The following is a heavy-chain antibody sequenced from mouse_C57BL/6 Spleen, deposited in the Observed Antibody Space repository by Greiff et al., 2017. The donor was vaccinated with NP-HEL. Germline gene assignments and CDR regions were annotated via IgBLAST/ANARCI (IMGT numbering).Heavy chain of an antibody. V-gene: IGHV1-54*01. J-gene: IGHJ2*01. CDR2: INPGSGGT. CDR1: GYAFTNYL. D-gene: IGHD1-1*01. CDR3: ERSTTVVATDY. Sequence: QVQLQQSGAELVRPGTSVKVSCKASGYAFTNYLIEWVKRRPGQGLEWIGVINPGSGGTNYNEKYKGKATLTADKSSSTAYMQLSSLTSEESAVYFCERSTTVVATDYWGQGTTLTVSS.